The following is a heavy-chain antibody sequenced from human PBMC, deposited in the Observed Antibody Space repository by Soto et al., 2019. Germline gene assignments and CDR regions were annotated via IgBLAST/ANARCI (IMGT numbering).Heavy chain of an antibody. D-gene: IGHD6-19*01. CDR1: GGTFSSYT. CDR2: IIPILGIA. Sequence: QVQLVQSGAEVKKPGSSVKVSCKASGGTFSSYTISWVRQAPGQGLEWMGRIIPILGIANYAQKFQGRVTINADKSTSTAYMELSSLRSEDTAVYYCARDYHSSGWYFDLWGRGTLVTVSS. CDR3: ARDYHSSGWYFDL. V-gene: IGHV1-69*08. J-gene: IGHJ2*01.